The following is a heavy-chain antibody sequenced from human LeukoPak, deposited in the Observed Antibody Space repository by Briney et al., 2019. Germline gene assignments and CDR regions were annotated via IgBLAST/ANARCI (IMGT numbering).Heavy chain of an antibody. Sequence: PGGSLSLSCAASGFTVRYNSMTWVRQAPGKGLEWVSTIYADGTTYYADSMKGRFTISRDNSKNTLHLQMNSLRAEDTAVYYCARAQLASGTDYWGQGTLVTVSS. CDR3: ARAQLASGTDY. CDR2: IYADGTT. V-gene: IGHV3-53*01. D-gene: IGHD3-3*02. J-gene: IGHJ4*02. CDR1: GFTVRYNS.